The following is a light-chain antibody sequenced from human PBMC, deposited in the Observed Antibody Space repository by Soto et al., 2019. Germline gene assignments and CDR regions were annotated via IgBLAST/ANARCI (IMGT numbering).Light chain of an antibody. CDR3: SSYTSSSTV. Sequence: QSVLTQPPSASGSPGQSVTISCTGTSSDVGGYNYVSWYQQHPGKAPKLMIYEVSKRPSGVPDRFSGSKSGNTASLTVSGLQAEDEADYYCSSYTSSSTVFGGGTQLTVL. V-gene: IGLV2-8*01. CDR1: SSDVGGYNY. J-gene: IGLJ2*01. CDR2: EVS.